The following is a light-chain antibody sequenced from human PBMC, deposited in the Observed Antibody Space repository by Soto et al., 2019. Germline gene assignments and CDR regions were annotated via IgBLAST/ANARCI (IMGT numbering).Light chain of an antibody. CDR1: QDISNY. V-gene: IGKV1-33*01. Sequence: DIQMTQYPSSLSASVGDRVTITCQASQDISNYLNWYQQKPGKAPKLLIYDASNLETGVPSRFSGSGSGTEFTLTISSLQPDDFATYYCQHYNSYGTFGQGTKVDIK. J-gene: IGKJ1*01. CDR2: DAS. CDR3: QHYNSYGT.